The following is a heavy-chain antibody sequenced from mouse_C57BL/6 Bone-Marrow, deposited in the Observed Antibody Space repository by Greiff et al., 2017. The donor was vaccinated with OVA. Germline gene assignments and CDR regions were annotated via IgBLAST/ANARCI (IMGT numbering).Heavy chain of an antibody. CDR3: AIISYGYDGGGGAMDY. V-gene: IGHV1-26*01. CDR2: INPNNGGT. Sequence: EVQLQQSGPELVKPGASVKISCKASGYTFTDYYMNWVKQSHGKSLEWIGDINPNNGGTSYNQKFKGKATLTVDKSSSTAYMELRSLTSEDSAVYYCAIISYGYDGGGGAMDYWGQGTSVTVSS. D-gene: IGHD2-2*01. J-gene: IGHJ4*01. CDR1: GYTFTDYY.